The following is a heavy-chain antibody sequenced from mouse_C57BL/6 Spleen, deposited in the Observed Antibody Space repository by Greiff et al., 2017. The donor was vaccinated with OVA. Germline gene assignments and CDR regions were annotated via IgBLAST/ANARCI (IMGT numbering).Heavy chain of an antibody. D-gene: IGHD1-1*01. J-gene: IGHJ2*01. Sequence: EVQLKESGPELVKPGASVKISCKASGYSFTGYYMNWVKQSPEKSLEWIGELNPSTGGTTYNQKFKAKATLTVDKSSSTAYMQLKSLTSEDSAVYYCARGNYYGRDYWGQGTTLTVSS. CDR2: LNPSTGGT. CDR1: GYSFTGYY. CDR3: ARGNYYGRDY. V-gene: IGHV1-42*01.